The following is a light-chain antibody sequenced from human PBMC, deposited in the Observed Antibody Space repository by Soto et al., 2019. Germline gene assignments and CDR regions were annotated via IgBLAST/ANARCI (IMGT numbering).Light chain of an antibody. Sequence: IQMTQSPSSLSASVGDRVSITCRASQSITSYVNWYQHKPGKAPKLLVYAASSLQSGVPSRFTGSGSGTDFTLTISSLQPEDVATYYCQQTYSTPTTFGQGTK. CDR2: AAS. CDR3: QQTYSTPTT. J-gene: IGKJ1*01. V-gene: IGKV1-39*01. CDR1: QSITSY.